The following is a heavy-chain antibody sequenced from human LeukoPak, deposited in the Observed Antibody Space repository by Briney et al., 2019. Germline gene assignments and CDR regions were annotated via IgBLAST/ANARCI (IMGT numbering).Heavy chain of an antibody. CDR3: AREIRSGSGSYRYYYYYYMDV. Sequence: ASVKVSCKASGYTFTSYGISWVRQAPGQGLEWMGWISAYNGNTNYAQKLQGRVTMTTDTSTSTAYMELRSLRSDDTAVYYCAREIRSGSGSYRYYYYYYMDVWGKGTTVTISS. J-gene: IGHJ6*03. CDR1: GYTFTSYG. CDR2: ISAYNGNT. D-gene: IGHD3-10*01. V-gene: IGHV1-18*01.